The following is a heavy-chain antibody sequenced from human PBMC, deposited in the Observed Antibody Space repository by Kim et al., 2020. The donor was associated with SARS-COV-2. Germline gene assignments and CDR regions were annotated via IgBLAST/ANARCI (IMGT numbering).Heavy chain of an antibody. CDR3: ARGNSYGYVDY. CDR1: GGSISSGGYS. CDR2: IYHSGST. V-gene: IGHV4-30-2*01. D-gene: IGHD5-18*01. Sequence: SETLSLTCAVSGGSISSGGYSWSWIRQPPGKGLEWIGYIYHSGSTYYNPSLKSRVTISVDRSKNQFSLKLSSVTAADTAVYYCARGNSYGYVDYWGQGTL. J-gene: IGHJ4*02.